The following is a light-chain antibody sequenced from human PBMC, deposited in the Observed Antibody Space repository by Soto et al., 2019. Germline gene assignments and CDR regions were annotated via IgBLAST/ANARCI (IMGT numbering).Light chain of an antibody. Sequence: DITMTQSPSTLSAYVDDRVTITCRASQSISSCLAGYQQKPGKAPKLLLYKASTLESGVPSNFSGSGSGTEVTLTISSLQEEDFATDYCQQYNSYPWTFGQGTKVDIK. CDR3: QQYNSYPWT. CDR1: QSISSC. CDR2: KAS. V-gene: IGKV1-5*03. J-gene: IGKJ1*01.